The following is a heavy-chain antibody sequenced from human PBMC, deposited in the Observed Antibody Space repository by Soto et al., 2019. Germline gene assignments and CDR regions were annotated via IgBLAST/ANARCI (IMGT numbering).Heavy chain of an antibody. CDR3: ARDSYDSSGYSFDY. V-gene: IGHV4-30-4*01. D-gene: IGHD3-22*01. Sequence: SSETLCLTCTVSGGSISSVDYYWSWIRQPPGKGLEWIGYIYYSGSTYYNPSLKSRVTISVDTSKNQFSLKLSSVTAADTAVYYCARDSYDSSGYSFDYWGQGTLVTVSS. CDR2: IYYSGST. CDR1: GGSISSVDYY. J-gene: IGHJ4*02.